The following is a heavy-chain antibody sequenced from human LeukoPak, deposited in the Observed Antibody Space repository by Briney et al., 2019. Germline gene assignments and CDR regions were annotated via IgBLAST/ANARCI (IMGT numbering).Heavy chain of an antibody. Sequence: ASVKVSCKASGGTFSSYAISWVRQAPGQGLEWMGGIIPIFGTANYAQKFQGRVTITADKSTSTAYMELSSLRSEDTAVYYCAKDYFPWGDYDIMLGADWGQGTLVTVSS. CDR1: GGTFSSYA. CDR2: IIPIFGTA. J-gene: IGHJ4*02. V-gene: IGHV1-69*06. CDR3: AKDYFPWGDYDIMLGAD. D-gene: IGHD3-22*01.